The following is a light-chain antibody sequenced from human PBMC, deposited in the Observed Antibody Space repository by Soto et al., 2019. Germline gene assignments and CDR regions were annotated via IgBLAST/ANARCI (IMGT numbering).Light chain of an antibody. Sequence: QPLLTQPPAVSGAPGQRVTISCTGNNSNLGAGYDVHWYQQLPGAAPKLVIFGNRNRPSGVPERFSGSKSGTSASLAITGLQAEDEADYYCQAYDYSLTAFVFGGGTQLTVL. J-gene: IGLJ3*02. CDR3: QAYDYSLTAFV. CDR1: NSNLGAGYD. V-gene: IGLV1-40*01. CDR2: GNR.